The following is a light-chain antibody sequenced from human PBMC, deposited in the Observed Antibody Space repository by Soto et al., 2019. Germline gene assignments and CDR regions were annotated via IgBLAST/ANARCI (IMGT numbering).Light chain of an antibody. CDR1: QSVSSS. CDR2: DVS. CDR3: QLRATWPPVIT. Sequence: PGERATLSCRASQSVSSSLAWFQQKPGQPPRLLMYDVSNRATGIPARFSGSGSGTDFTLTISSLEPEDFAVYYCQLRATWPPVITFGQGTRLEIK. J-gene: IGKJ5*01. V-gene: IGKV3-11*01.